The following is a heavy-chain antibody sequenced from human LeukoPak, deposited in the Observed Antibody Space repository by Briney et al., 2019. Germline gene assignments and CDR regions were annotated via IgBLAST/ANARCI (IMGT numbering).Heavy chain of an antibody. CDR1: GFTFSSYG. V-gene: IGHV3-33*01. Sequence: GGSLRLSCAASGFTFSSYGMHWVRQAPGKGLEWVAVIWYDGSNKYYADSVKGRFTISRDNSKNTLYLQMNSLRAEDTAVYYCARDSRGGYNFDYWGQGTLVTVSS. CDR3: ARDSRGGYNFDY. CDR2: IWYDGSNK. D-gene: IGHD5-24*01. J-gene: IGHJ4*02.